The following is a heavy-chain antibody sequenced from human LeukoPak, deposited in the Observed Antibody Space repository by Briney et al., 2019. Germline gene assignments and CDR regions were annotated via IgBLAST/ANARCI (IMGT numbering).Heavy chain of an antibody. J-gene: IGHJ4*02. Sequence: NPSETLSLTCTVSGGSISSYYRSWIRQPPGKGLEWIGYIYYSGSTNYNPSLKSRVTISVDTSKNQFSLKLSSVTAADTAVYYCARGLRGYFDWLLYWGQGTLVTVSS. CDR1: GGSISSYY. D-gene: IGHD3-9*01. CDR2: IYYSGST. V-gene: IGHV4-59*01. CDR3: ARGLRGYFDWLLY.